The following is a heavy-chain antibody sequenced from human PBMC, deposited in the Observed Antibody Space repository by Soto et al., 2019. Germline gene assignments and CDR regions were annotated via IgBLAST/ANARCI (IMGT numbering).Heavy chain of an antibody. CDR2: IIPIFGTA. CDR1: GGTFSSYA. CDR3: ARTPKXYYDSSGYYLGVNWFDP. Sequence: SAVKVPCKACGGTFSSYAISWVQQAPGQGLEWMGGIIPIFGTANYAQKFQGRVTITADESTSTAYMELSSLRSEDTAVYYCARTPKXYYDSSGYYLGVNWFDPWGQGTLVTVSS. D-gene: IGHD3-22*01. J-gene: IGHJ5*02. V-gene: IGHV1-69*13.